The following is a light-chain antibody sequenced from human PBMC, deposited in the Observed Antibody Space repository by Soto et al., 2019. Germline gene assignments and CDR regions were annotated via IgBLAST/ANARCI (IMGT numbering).Light chain of an antibody. CDR2: EVS. V-gene: IGLV2-18*02. CDR3: SSYTSSGNYV. Sequence: QSVLTQPPSVSGSPGQSVTISCTGTSSDVGSYSRVSWYQQPPGTAPKLMIFEVSNRPSGVPDRFSGSKSGNTASLTISGLQAEDEADYYCSSYTSSGNYVFGTGTKLIVL. J-gene: IGLJ1*01. CDR1: SSDVGSYSR.